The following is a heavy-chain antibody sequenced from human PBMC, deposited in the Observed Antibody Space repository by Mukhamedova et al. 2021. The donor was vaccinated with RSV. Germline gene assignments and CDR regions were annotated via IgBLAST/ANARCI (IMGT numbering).Heavy chain of an antibody. CDR3: ARHTGDYTLDY. D-gene: IGHD4-17*01. J-gene: IGHJ4*02. V-gene: IGHV5-51*01. Sequence: GIIYPGDSDTRYSPSFQGQATISADKSISTAYLQWSSLKASDTAMYYCARHTGDYTLDYWGQGTLVTVSS. CDR2: IYPGDSDT.